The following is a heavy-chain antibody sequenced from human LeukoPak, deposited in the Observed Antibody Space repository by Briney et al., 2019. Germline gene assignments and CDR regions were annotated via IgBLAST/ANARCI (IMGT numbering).Heavy chain of an antibody. Sequence: SQTLSLTCTVSGGSISSGGYYWSWVRQHPGKGLEWIGYIYYSGSTYYNPSLKSRVTISVDTSKNQFSLKLSSVTAADTAVYYCARRSAASSQNWFDPWGQGTLVTVSS. CDR2: IYYSGST. V-gene: IGHV4-31*03. CDR1: GGSISSGGYY. CDR3: ARRSAASSQNWFDP. D-gene: IGHD2-2*01. J-gene: IGHJ5*02.